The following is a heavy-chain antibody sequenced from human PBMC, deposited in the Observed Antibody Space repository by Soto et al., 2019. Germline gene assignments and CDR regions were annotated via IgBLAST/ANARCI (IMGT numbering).Heavy chain of an antibody. CDR3: AKDPSYYGGNLRGSYFDY. D-gene: IGHD4-17*01. CDR1: GFTFSTCA. CDR2: IGGSGGRT. V-gene: IGHV3-23*01. J-gene: IGHJ4*02. Sequence: LRLSCAAFGFTFSTCAMSWVRQAPGKGLEWVSSIGGSGGRTYQADSVKGRFTISRDDSKNTLYLQMNSLRAEDTAVYYCAKDPSYYGGNLRGSYFDYWGQGTLVTVSS.